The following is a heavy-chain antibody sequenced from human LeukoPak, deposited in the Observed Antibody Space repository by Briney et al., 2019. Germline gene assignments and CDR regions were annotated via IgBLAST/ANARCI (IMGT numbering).Heavy chain of an antibody. J-gene: IGHJ4*02. CDR1: GLTVSSYW. CDR2: IQTDGSST. D-gene: IGHD3-9*01. CDR3: ARDMFDWLFEDLEIGVSFDY. V-gene: IGHV3-74*01. Sequence: GGSLRLSCAASGLTVSSYWMHWVRQAPGKGLVWVSRIQTDGSSTNYADSVKGRFTISRDDAKNTLYLQMNSLRAEDTAVYYCARDMFDWLFEDLEIGVSFDYWGQGTLVTVSS.